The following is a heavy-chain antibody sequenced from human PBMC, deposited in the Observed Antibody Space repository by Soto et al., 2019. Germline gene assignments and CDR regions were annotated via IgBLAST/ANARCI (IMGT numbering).Heavy chain of an antibody. J-gene: IGHJ3*01. V-gene: IGHV4-59*08. D-gene: IGHD2-15*01. Sequence: QVQLQESGPGLVKPSETLSLTCTVSGGSFTPYHWSWVRQPPGKGLEWIGYIYYTGSTTYNPSLQSRVTISIDTSNNQCSLNLNSVTAADTAVYFCARSDIPDAFDLWGQGTMVTVSS. CDR1: GGSFTPYH. CDR3: ARSDIPDAFDL. CDR2: IYYTGST.